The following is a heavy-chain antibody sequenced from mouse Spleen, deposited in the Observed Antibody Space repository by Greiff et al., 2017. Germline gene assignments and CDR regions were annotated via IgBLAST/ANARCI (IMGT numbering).Heavy chain of an antibody. J-gene: IGHJ4*01. V-gene: IGHV14-3*02. D-gene: IGHD4-1*01. Sequence: EVKLMESGAELVKPGASVKLSCTASGFNIKDTYMHWVKQRPEQGLEWIGRIDPANGNTKYDPKFQGKATITADTSSNTAYLQLSSLTSEDTAVYYCARRPGDYYAMDYWGQGTSVPVSS. CDR3: ARRPGDYYAMDY. CDR2: IDPANGNT. CDR1: GFNIKDTY.